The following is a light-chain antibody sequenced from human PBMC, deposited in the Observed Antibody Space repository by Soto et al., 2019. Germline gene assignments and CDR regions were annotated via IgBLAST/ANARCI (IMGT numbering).Light chain of an antibody. V-gene: IGLV2-8*01. CDR1: SSDVGGYNY. CDR2: EVN. J-gene: IGLJ1*01. Sequence: QFALTQPPSASGSPGQSVTISCTGTSSDVGGYNYVSWYQHHPGKAPKLIIFEVNKRPSGVPDRFSGSKFGNTASLTVSGLQPEDEADYYCNSYTGWIYVFGTGTKLTVL. CDR3: NSYTGWIYV.